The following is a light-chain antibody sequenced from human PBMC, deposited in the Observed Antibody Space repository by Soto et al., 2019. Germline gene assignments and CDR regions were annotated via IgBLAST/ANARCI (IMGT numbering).Light chain of an antibody. CDR2: EVS. V-gene: IGLV2-8*01. J-gene: IGLJ1*01. Sequence: QSVLTQPPSASGSPGQSVTISCTGTSSDLGGYDYVSWYQHHPGKAPKLIIYEVSERPSGVPDRFSGPKSGNTASLTVSGLQAEDEADYYCSSYGGNNNYVFGTGTKVTVL. CDR1: SSDLGGYDY. CDR3: SSYGGNNNYV.